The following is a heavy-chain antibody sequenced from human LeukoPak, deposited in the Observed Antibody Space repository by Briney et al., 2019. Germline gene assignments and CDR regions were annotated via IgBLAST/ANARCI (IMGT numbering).Heavy chain of an antibody. V-gene: IGHV3-74*01. CDR1: GYTFRSYY. J-gene: IGHJ4*02. CDR2: INPDGSSP. CDR3: ARAVTGRGCIDF. Sequence: GGSLRLSYTASGYTFRSYYMHWVRQVPGKGPVWVSRINPDGSSPIFADSVKGRFTISRDNAKDTLYLQMSSLRADDTALYYCARAVTGRGCIDFWGQGTLVTVSS. D-gene: IGHD6-19*01.